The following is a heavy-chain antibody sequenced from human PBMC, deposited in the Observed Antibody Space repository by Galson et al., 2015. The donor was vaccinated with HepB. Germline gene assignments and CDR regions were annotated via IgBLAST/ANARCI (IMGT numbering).Heavy chain of an antibody. CDR2: INTNTGDP. D-gene: IGHD3-10*01. CDR3: ARTPYYGSDNFYNAWFDP. J-gene: IGHJ5*02. CDR1: GYTFTTYA. Sequence: SVKVSCKASGYTFTTYAMNWVRQAPGQGLEWMGWINTNTGDPTYAQGFTGRFVFSLDTSVSTTYLQISNLKAEDTAVYYCARTPYYGSDNFYNAWFDPWGQGTLVTVSS. V-gene: IGHV7-4-1*02.